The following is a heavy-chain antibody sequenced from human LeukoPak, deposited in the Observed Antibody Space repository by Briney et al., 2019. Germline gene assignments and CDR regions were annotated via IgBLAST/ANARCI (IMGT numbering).Heavy chain of an antibody. CDR3: ASNTGTVFDY. CDR2: IYRTGST. D-gene: IGHD7-27*01. J-gene: IGHJ4*02. CDR1: GYSINSGYY. V-gene: IGHV4-38-2*02. Sequence: PSETLSLTCTVSGYSINSGYYWVWIRQPPGKGLEWIGSIYRTGSTNYNPSLKSRVTISLDTSKNQFSLKVSSVTAADTAVYYCASNTGTVFDYWGQGALVTVSS.